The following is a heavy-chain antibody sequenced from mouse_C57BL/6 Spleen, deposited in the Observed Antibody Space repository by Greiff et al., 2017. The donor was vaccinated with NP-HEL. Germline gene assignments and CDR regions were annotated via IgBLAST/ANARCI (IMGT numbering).Heavy chain of an antibody. CDR2: INPGRGGT. J-gene: IGHJ1*03. V-gene: IGHV1-54*01. D-gene: IGHD1-1*02. Sequence: QVQLQQSGAELVRPGTSVKVSCKASGYAFTNYLIEWVKQRPGQGLEWIGVINPGRGGTNYNEKFKGKATLTADKSSSTAYMQLSSLTSEDSAVYFCARKIYGWYFDVWGTGTTVTVSS. CDR1: GYAFTNYL. CDR3: ARKIYGWYFDV.